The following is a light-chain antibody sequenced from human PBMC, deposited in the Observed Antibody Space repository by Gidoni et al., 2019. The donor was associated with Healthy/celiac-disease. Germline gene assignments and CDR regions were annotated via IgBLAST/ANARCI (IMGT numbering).Light chain of an antibody. CDR2: YDS. J-gene: IGLJ3*02. CDR3: QVWESSSDHRV. V-gene: IGLV3-21*01. CDR1: NIGSKS. Sequence: APGKTARITCGGNNIGSKSVHWYQQKPGQAPVLVIYYDSDRPSGIPERFSGSNSGNTATLTISRVEAGDEADYYCQVWESSSDHRVFGGGTKLTVL.